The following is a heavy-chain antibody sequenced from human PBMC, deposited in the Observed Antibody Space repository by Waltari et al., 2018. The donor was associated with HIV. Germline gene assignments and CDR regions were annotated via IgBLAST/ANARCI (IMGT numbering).Heavy chain of an antibody. CDR2: IIPIFGTA. D-gene: IGHD2-2*01. CDR1: GGTFSSYA. Sequence: QVQLVQSGAEVKKPGSSVKVSCKASGGTFSSYAISWVRQAPGQGLEWMGGIIPIFGTANYAQKFQGRVTITADKSTSTAYMELSSLRSEDTAVYYCATAPIVVVPGHYYYYGMDVWGQGTTVTVSS. CDR3: ATAPIVVVPGHYYYYGMDV. J-gene: IGHJ6*02. V-gene: IGHV1-69*06.